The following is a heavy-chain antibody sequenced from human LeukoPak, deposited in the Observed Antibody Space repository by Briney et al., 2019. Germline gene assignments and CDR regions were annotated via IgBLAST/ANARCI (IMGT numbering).Heavy chain of an antibody. CDR1: GRSFSGAY. V-gene: IGHV4-34*01. CDR3: ARGLNQLLSHPIDY. Sequence: SQTLSPTCAIYGRSFSGAYCGWVRQPPGNGLEWIGEINHSGSTNYNPSPPSRVTISVATSKNQFSLKLSSVPAADTAVYYCARGLNQLLSHPIDYWGQGILVTVSS. CDR2: INHSGST. J-gene: IGHJ4*02. D-gene: IGHD2-2*01.